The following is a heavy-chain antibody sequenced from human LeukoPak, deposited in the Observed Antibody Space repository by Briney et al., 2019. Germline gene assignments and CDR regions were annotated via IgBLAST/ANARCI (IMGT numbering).Heavy chain of an antibody. CDR3: ARLKGYSSGWFVS. V-gene: IGHV4-34*01. CDR2: INESGST. J-gene: IGHJ5*01. D-gene: IGHD6-19*01. CDR1: GGSFSGYF. Sequence: SETLSLTCAVFGGSFSGYFWSWIRHPPGKGLEWVGEINESGSTTYNPSLKSRVTISIDTSKNQFSLKLSSVTAADTAVYYCARLKGYSSGWFVSWGQGTLVTVSS.